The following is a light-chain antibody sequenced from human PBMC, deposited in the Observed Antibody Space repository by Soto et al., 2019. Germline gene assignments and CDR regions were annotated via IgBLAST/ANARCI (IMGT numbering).Light chain of an antibody. J-gene: IGLJ3*02. V-gene: IGLV1-44*01. Sequence: QAVVTQPPSASGAPGQRVTISCSGSSSNIGSNAVNWYQQLPGAAPKLLIHTNNQWPSGVPDRFSGSKSGTSASLAISGLQSEDEADYYCAAWDDSLSGRWVFGGGTKLTVL. CDR1: SSNIGSNA. CDR2: TNN. CDR3: AAWDDSLSGRWV.